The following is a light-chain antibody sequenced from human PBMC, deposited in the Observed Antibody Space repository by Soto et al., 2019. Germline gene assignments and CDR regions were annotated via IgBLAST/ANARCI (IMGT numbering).Light chain of an antibody. CDR1: QSVSTY. Sequence: EIVLTQSPATLSLSPGERVTLSCRASQSVSTYLAWYQQKPGQAHRLLIYDASNRATGIPARFSGSGSGTDFTLTISSLEPDDFAVYYCQQRSNWPTFGQGTRLESK. V-gene: IGKV3-11*01. J-gene: IGKJ5*01. CDR3: QQRSNWPT. CDR2: DAS.